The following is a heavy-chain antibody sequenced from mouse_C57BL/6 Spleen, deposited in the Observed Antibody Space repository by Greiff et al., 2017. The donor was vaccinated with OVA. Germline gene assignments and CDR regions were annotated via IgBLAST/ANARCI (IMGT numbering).Heavy chain of an antibody. J-gene: IGHJ3*01. V-gene: IGHV1-64*01. CDR1: GYTFTSYW. D-gene: IGHD1-1*01. CDR2: IHPNSGST. CDR3: ARQEDGSSYSAWFAY. Sequence: QVQLQQPGAELVKPGASVKLSCKASGYTFTSYWMHWVKQRPGQGLEWIGMIHPNSGSTNYNEKFKSKATLTVAKSSSTAYMQLSVLTSEESAVYYCARQEDGSSYSAWFAYWGQGTLVTVSA.